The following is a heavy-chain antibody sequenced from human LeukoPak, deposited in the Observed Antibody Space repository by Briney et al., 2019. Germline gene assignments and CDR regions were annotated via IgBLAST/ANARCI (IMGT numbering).Heavy chain of an antibody. V-gene: IGHV4-34*01. CDR1: GGSFSGYY. Sequence: SETLSLTCAVYGGSFSGYYWSWLRQPPGKGLEWIGEINHSGSTNYNPSLKTRVTITVDTSKNQFSLKLSSVTAADTAVYYCARLMVRGVATIDYWGQGTLVTVSS. CDR2: INHSGST. D-gene: IGHD3-10*01. J-gene: IGHJ4*02. CDR3: ARLMVRGVATIDY.